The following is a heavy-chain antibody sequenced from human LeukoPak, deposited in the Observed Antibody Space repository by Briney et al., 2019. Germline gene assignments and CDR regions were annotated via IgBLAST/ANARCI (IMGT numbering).Heavy chain of an antibody. CDR1: GYTFTSYD. V-gene: IGHV1-8*01. J-gene: IGHJ4*02. CDR2: MNPNSGNT. CDR3: ARDQDIAAAGPIHYYFDY. Sequence: GASVKVSCKASGYTFTSYDINWVRQATGQGLEWVGWMNPNSGNTGYAQKFQGRVTMTRNTSISTAYMELSSLRSEDTAVYYCARDQDIAAAGPIHYYFDYWGQGTLVTVSS. D-gene: IGHD6-13*01.